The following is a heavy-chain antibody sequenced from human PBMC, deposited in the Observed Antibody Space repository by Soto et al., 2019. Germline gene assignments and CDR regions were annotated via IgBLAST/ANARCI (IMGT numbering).Heavy chain of an antibody. D-gene: IGHD3-16*02. V-gene: IGHV3-21*01. CDR2: ISSSSSYI. CDR3: ARGSYDYIWGSYPYYFDY. J-gene: IGHJ4*02. Sequence: GALRLSCAPSGFTFSRYSWNCVRQAPGKGLEWVSSISSSSSYIYYADSVKGRFTISRDNAKNSLYLQMNSLRAEDTAVYYCARGSYDYIWGSYPYYFDYWGQGTLVTVSS. CDR1: GFTFSRYS.